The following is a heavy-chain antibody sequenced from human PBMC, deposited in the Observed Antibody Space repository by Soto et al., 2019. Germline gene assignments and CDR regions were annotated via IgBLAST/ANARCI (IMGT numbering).Heavy chain of an antibody. D-gene: IGHD3-10*01. CDR3: AREVQVHAPAFVY. CDR1: GGTFNTYA. V-gene: IGHV1-69*19. CDR2: ISPMFGAA. J-gene: IGHJ4*02. Sequence: QVQLVQSGAEMKKPGSSVKVSCQSSGGTFNTYAMNWVRQAPGQGPEWMGDISPMFGAANYAPKFQGRVTIPADESTGTSYMQLSSLTSEHTALYFCAREVQVHAPAFVYWGQGTVVTVSS.